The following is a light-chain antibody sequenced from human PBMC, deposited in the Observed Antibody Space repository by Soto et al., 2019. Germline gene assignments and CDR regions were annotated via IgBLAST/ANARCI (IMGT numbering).Light chain of an antibody. V-gene: IGKV3-20*01. CDR2: GSS. Sequence: EIVLTQSPGTLSLSPGERATLSCRASQSVSGSYLAWYQQKPGQSPRLLIYGSSDRATGIPDRFSGSGSGTDFTLTISRVEPEDFAVYYCQQYGSSPPYTFGQRTKLEIK. CDR3: QQYGSSPPYT. J-gene: IGKJ2*01. CDR1: QSVSGSY.